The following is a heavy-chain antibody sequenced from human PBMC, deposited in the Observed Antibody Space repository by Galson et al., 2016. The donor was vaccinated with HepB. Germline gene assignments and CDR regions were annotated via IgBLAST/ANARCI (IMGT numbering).Heavy chain of an antibody. Sequence: SLRLSCAGSGFTFGDYALTWFRQAPRKGLEWVGFIRSKVYGGTTQYAAPLKGRFSISRDDSKGIAYLQMSSLKTEDSAMYYCARDSSGDYYGSGSGWFDPWGQGTLVIVSS. V-gene: IGHV3-49*03. D-gene: IGHD3-10*01. CDR1: GFTFGDYA. CDR3: ARDSSGDYYGSGSGWFDP. CDR2: IRSKVYGGTT. J-gene: IGHJ5*02.